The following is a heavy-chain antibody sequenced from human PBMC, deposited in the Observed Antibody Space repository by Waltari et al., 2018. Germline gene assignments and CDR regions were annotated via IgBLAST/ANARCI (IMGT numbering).Heavy chain of an antibody. V-gene: IGHV4-39*01. CDR1: YY. Sequence: YYWGWIRQPPGKGLEWLGSIYYSGSTYYNPSPKSRVTISADTSKNQFSLNLSSVTAADTAVYYCASPSSGWSAVDIWGQGTMVTVSS. D-gene: IGHD6-19*01. CDR3: ASPSSGWSAVDI. J-gene: IGHJ3*02. CDR2: IYYSGST.